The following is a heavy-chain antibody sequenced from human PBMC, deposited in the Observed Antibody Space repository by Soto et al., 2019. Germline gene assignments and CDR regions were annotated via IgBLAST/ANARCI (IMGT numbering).Heavy chain of an antibody. CDR2: IKQDGSEK. CDR3: ARDEVVFGEYSGYGHDY. D-gene: IGHD5-12*01. Sequence: GGSLRLSCAASGFTFSSYWMSWVRQAPGKRLKWVANIKQDGSEKYYVDSVKGRFTISRDNAKNSLYLQMNSLRAEDTAVYYCARDEVVFGEYSGYGHDYWGQGTLVTVSS. CDR1: GFTFSSYW. V-gene: IGHV3-7*01. J-gene: IGHJ4*02.